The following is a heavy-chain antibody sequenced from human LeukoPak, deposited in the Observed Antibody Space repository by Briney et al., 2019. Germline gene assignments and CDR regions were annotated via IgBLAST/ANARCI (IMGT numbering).Heavy chain of an antibody. CDR2: ISYGGSDR. Sequence: GGSLRLSCAASGFTFSVYTMHWVRQAPGKGLEWVAVISYGGSDRSYADYVKGRFTISRDNSKNTLYLQMSSLRAEDTAVYYCARGDRYDSSAYSYYIDYWGQGTLVTVSS. D-gene: IGHD3-22*01. CDR1: GFTFSVYT. CDR3: ARGDRYDSSAYSYYIDY. J-gene: IGHJ4*02. V-gene: IGHV3-30-3*01.